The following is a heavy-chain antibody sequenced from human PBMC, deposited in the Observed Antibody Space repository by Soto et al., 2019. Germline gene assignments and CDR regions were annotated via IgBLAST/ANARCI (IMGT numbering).Heavy chain of an antibody. CDR3: ASKRATKENWFDH. Sequence: QVQLQESGPGLVKPSGTLSLTCAVSGASISSNTRWSWVRQPPGKGLEWIGEIYHSGSTNYNPSLKSRVTTSVDTSKNQFFLRLNSVTAADTAVYYCASKRATKENWFDHWGQGTLVTVSS. D-gene: IGHD5-12*01. CDR2: IYHSGST. V-gene: IGHV4-4*02. CDR1: GASISSNTR. J-gene: IGHJ5*02.